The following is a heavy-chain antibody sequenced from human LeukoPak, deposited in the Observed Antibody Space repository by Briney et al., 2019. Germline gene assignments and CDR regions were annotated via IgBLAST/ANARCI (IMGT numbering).Heavy chain of an antibody. Sequence: SETLSLTCTVSGGSISSSSYYWGLIRQPPGKRLEWIGSIYYSGSTYYNPSLKSRVTISVDTSKNQFSLKLSSVTAADTAVYYGATGSYYNVGFDYWGQGTLVTVSS. J-gene: IGHJ4*02. D-gene: IGHD3-10*01. CDR2: IYYSGST. CDR3: ATGSYYNVGFDY. V-gene: IGHV4-39*01. CDR1: GGSISSSSYY.